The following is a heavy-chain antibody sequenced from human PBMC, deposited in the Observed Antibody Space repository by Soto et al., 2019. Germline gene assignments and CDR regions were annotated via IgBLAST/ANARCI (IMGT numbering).Heavy chain of an antibody. V-gene: IGHV1-46*01. D-gene: IGHD2-2*01. CDR3: ARRCCSSTGGGYRFSCYYYGMDV. CDR1: GYTFTSYY. CDR2: INPSGGST. J-gene: IGHJ6*02. Sequence: ASVKVSCKASGYTFTSYYMHWVRQAPGQGLEWMGIINPSGGSTSYARKFQGRVTMTRDTSTSTVYMELSSLRSEDTAVYYCARRCCSSTGGGYRFSCYYYGMDVWGQGTTVTVSS.